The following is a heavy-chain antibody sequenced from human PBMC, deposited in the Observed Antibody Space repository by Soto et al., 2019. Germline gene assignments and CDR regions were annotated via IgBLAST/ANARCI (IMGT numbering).Heavy chain of an antibody. D-gene: IGHD3-9*01. CDR2: IWYDGSNK. Sequence: PGGSLRLSCAASGFTFSSYGMHWVRQAPGKGLEWVAVIWYDGSNKYYADSVKGRFTISRDNSKNTLYLQMNSLRAEDTAVYYCARDFKPILTGYYYYYYGMDVWGQGTTVTVSS. V-gene: IGHV3-33*01. CDR3: ARDFKPILTGYYYYYYGMDV. CDR1: GFTFSSYG. J-gene: IGHJ6*02.